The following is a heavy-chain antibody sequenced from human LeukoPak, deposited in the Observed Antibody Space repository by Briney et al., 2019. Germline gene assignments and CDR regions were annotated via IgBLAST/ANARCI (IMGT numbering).Heavy chain of an antibody. CDR3: ARWVQNYYYYMDV. Sequence: PSETLSLTCALYGGSFSGYYWSWIRQPPGKGLEWIGEINHSGSTNYNPSLKSRVTISVDTSKNQFSLKLSSVTAADTAVYYCARWVQNYYYYMDVWGKGTTVTVSS. CDR2: INHSGST. V-gene: IGHV4-34*01. J-gene: IGHJ6*03. CDR1: GGSFSGYY. D-gene: IGHD1-26*01.